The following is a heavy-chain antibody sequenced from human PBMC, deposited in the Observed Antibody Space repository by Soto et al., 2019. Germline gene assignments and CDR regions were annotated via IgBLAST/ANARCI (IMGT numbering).Heavy chain of an antibody. CDR3: AKDLYSSSWERKYYFDH. D-gene: IGHD6-13*01. Sequence: EVQLLESGGGLVQPGGSLRLSCAASGFLFNSYRMSWVRQAPGKGLQWVASTSSSSGSTDYADSVKGRFTISRDNSKNTLYLQMNSLRAEDTAVYFCAKDLYSSSWERKYYFDHWGQGTRVTVSS. CDR2: TSSSSGST. J-gene: IGHJ5*02. CDR1: GFLFNSYR. V-gene: IGHV3-23*01.